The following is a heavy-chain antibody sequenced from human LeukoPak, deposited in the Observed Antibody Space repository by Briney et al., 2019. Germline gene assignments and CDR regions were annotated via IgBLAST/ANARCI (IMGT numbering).Heavy chain of an antibody. J-gene: IGHJ4*02. CDR1: GYTFTGYY. Sequence: ASVKVSCKASGYTFTGYYMHWVRQAPGQGLEWMGWINPNSGGTNYAQKFQGRVTMTRDTSIRTAYMELSRLRSDDTAVYYCARGGYSGYDYGVIVYWGQGTLVTVSS. D-gene: IGHD5-12*01. V-gene: IGHV1-2*02. CDR3: ARGGYSGYDYGVIVY. CDR2: INPNSGGT.